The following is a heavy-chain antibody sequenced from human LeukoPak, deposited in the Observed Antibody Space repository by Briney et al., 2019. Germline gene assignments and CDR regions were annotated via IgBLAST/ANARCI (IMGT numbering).Heavy chain of an antibody. J-gene: IGHJ2*01. CDR2: IEKDGSAT. Sequence: GGSLRLSCAASGFTFSSYWMSWVRQAPGKGLEWVAKIEKDGSATYYVDSMKGRFTVSRDNAANSLYLQMSNLGVEDTAVYSWARAGVTNQRGETYGHFDLWGRGPLVKVPS. V-gene: IGHV3-7*01. D-gene: IGHD3-10*01. CDR3: ARAGVTNQRGETYGHFDL. CDR1: GFTFSSYW.